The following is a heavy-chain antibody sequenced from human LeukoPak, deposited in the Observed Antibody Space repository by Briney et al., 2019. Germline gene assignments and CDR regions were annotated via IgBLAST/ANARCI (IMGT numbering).Heavy chain of an antibody. Sequence: ASVKVSCKASGYTFTSYGISWVRQAPGQGLEWMGWISAYNGNTNYAQKLQGRGTMTTDTSTSTAYMELRSLRSDDTAVYYCARVGIAVAGTYYYYMDVWGKGTTVTVSS. D-gene: IGHD6-19*01. CDR3: ARVGIAVAGTYYYYMDV. CDR2: ISAYNGNT. CDR1: GYTFTSYG. J-gene: IGHJ6*03. V-gene: IGHV1-18*01.